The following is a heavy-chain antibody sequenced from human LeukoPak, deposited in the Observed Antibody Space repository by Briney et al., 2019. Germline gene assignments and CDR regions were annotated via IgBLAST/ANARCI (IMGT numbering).Heavy chain of an antibody. V-gene: IGHV3-48*02. CDR1: GFTFSSYT. D-gene: IGHD2-2*01. CDR2: ISSSGSTM. CDR3: ARESTRVLLDP. Sequence: GRSLRLSCAASGFTFSSYTMNWVRQAPGKGLEWVSHISSSGSTMYYADSVKGRFTTSRDNARSSLILQMNSLRDEDTAVYYCARESTRVLLDPWGQGTLVTVSS. J-gene: IGHJ5*02.